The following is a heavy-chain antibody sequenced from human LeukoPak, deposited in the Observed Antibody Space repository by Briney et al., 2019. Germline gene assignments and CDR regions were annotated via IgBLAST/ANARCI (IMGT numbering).Heavy chain of an antibody. CDR1: GFTFSSYA. D-gene: IGHD3-10*01. Sequence: GGSLRLSCAASGFTFSSYAMHWVRQAPGKGLEWVAVISYDGSNKYYADSVKGRFTISRDNSKNTLYLQMNSLRAEDTAVYYCASPIWFGELDGGQGTLVTVSS. CDR2: ISYDGSNK. V-gene: IGHV3-30-3*01. J-gene: IGHJ4*02. CDR3: ASPIWFGELD.